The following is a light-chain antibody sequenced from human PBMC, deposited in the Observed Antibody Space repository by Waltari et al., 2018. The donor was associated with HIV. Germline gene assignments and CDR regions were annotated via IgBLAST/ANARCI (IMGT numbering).Light chain of an antibody. Sequence: QSALTQPASVSGSPGQSITISCTGTSRDIGAYDYVSWYQQHPDKAPKLIIYDVSTRPSWVSHRFSGSKFGNTASLTISGLQSEDEADYHCCAYAGPTGLSEVFGGGTKVTVL. CDR3: CAYAGPTGLSEV. CDR1: SRDIGAYDY. V-gene: IGLV2-23*02. CDR2: DVS. J-gene: IGLJ2*01.